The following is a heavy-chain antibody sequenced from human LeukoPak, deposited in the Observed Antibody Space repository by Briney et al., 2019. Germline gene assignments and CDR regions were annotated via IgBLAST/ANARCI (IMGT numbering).Heavy chain of an antibody. V-gene: IGHV3-23*01. CDR2: ISGSGGST. Sequence: PGGSLRLSCAASGFTFSSYAMSWVRQSPGKGLEWVSAISGSGGSTYYADSVKGRFTISRDNSKNTLYLQMNSLRAEDTAVYYCAKDGQVLRYFDWIRPTDMDVWGKGTTVTVSS. J-gene: IGHJ6*03. CDR3: AKDGQVLRYFDWIRPTDMDV. D-gene: IGHD3-9*01. CDR1: GFTFSSYA.